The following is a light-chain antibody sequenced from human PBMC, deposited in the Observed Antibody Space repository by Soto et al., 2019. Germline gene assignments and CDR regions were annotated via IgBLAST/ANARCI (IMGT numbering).Light chain of an antibody. J-gene: IGKJ3*01. V-gene: IGKV3-20*01. Sequence: EIVLTQYPGTLSLSPGERAILTCRASQSVTSSYLAWYQQRPGQAPRLLMYAASSRATGIPDRFSGSGSGTDFTLTISRLEPEDFAMYYCHQYGSSPLTFGPGTKVDIK. CDR2: AAS. CDR1: QSVTSSY. CDR3: HQYGSSPLT.